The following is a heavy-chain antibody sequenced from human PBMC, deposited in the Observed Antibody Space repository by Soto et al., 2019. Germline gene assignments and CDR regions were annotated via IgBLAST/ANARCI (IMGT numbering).Heavy chain of an antibody. CDR1: GGSVNGYY. D-gene: IGHD3-3*01. Sequence: STGTLSLTCAVYGGSVNGYYWNWIRQPPGKGLEWIGEINHTGGTHYNPSLKSRVTMSVDTSKNQFSLGLSSVTAADTAIYYCATRITVFGLLIPPFDPWGKGTQVPVSP. V-gene: IGHV4-34*01. J-gene: IGHJ5*02. CDR3: ATRITVFGLLIPPFDP. CDR2: INHTGGT.